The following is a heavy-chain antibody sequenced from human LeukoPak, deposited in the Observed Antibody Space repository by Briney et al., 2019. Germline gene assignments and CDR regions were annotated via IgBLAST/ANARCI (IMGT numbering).Heavy chain of an antibody. CDR1: GDSINSNY. D-gene: IGHD2-15*01. Sequence: SETLSLACSVSGDSINSNYWSWMRQPPGKGLEWIGYIYYGGSTNYNPSLKSRVSMSVDTSKNQFSLNLSSVTAADTAVYHCARLLAGCPGGRCRAHFDYWGQGTLVTVSS. CDR3: ARLLAGCPGGRCRAHFDY. CDR2: IYYGGST. J-gene: IGHJ4*02. V-gene: IGHV4-59*01.